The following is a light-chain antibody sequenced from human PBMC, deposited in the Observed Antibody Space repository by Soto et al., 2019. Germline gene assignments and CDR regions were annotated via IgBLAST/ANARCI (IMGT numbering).Light chain of an antibody. CDR1: QSISSY. Sequence: DIQMTQSPSSLSATVGDRVTITCRASQSISSYLNCYQQKPGKDPKLLIYAASSLQSGVPSRFSGSGSGTDFTLTISSLQHEDFATYYCQQSYRTPWTFGQGTHVEIK. V-gene: IGKV1-39*01. J-gene: IGKJ1*01. CDR3: QQSYRTPWT. CDR2: AAS.